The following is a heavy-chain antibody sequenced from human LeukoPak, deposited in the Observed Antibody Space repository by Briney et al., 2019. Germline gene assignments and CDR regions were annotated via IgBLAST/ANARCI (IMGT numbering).Heavy chain of an antibody. D-gene: IGHD5-18*01. J-gene: IGHJ4*02. CDR2: ISWNSGSI. V-gene: IGHV3-9*01. Sequence: PGGSLRLSCAASGFTFDDYAMHWVRQPPGKGLEWVSGISWNSGSIGYADSVKGRFTISRDNAKNSLYLQMNSLRAEDTALYYCAKDSGYSYGSAGDYWGQGTLVTVSS. CDR1: GFTFDDYA. CDR3: AKDSGYSYGSAGDY.